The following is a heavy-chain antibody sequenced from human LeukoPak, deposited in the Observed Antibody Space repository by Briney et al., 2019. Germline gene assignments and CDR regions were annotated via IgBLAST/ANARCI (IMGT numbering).Heavy chain of an antibody. CDR3: AREYGSGSYLDY. J-gene: IGHJ4*02. Sequence: SETLSLTFTVSGGSISSGDYYWSWIRQPPGKGLEWIGYIYYSGSTYYNPSLKSRVTISVDTSKNQFSLKLSSVTAADTAAYYCAREYGSGSYLDYWGQGTLVTVSS. V-gene: IGHV4-30-4*01. D-gene: IGHD3-10*01. CDR2: IYYSGST. CDR1: GGSISSGDYY.